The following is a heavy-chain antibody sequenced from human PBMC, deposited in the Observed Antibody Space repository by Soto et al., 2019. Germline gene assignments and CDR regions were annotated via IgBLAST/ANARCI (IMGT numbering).Heavy chain of an antibody. V-gene: IGHV3-15*01. Sequence: GGSLRLSCAASGINFSRAWMSWVRQAPRKGLEWVGRIKSKFDGETIDYAAPVKGRFTTSRDDSKNIVYLQMNSLNTEDTAVYYCATGLLRYYAYWGHGTLVTVSS. D-gene: IGHD3-9*01. CDR1: GINFSRAW. CDR2: IKSKFDGETI. J-gene: IGHJ4*01. CDR3: ATGLLRYYAY.